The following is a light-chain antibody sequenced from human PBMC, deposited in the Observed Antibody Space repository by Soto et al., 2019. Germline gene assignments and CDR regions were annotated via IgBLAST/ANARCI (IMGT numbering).Light chain of an antibody. J-gene: IGKJ1*01. Sequence: DLQMTQSPSSLSASVGDRVTITCRASQSISNYLNWYQQKPGSAPKLLIYAASSLQSGVPSRFTGSGSGTDFTLTISSLQPEDFATYYCQQSYNTPRTFGQGTKVETK. CDR2: AAS. CDR3: QQSYNTPRT. V-gene: IGKV1-39*01. CDR1: QSISNY.